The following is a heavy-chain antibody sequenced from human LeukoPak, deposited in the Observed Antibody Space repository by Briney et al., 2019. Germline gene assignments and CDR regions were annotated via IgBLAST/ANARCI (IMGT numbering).Heavy chain of an antibody. D-gene: IGHD2-8*02. CDR3: ARHTYWGYQVS. Sequence: SETLSLTCTVSGGSISSPIYSWGWIRQPPGKGLEWIGSFYYSDTTYYNPSFKSRVTISVDASKNQFSLKLSSVTAADTAVYYCARHTYWGYQVSWGQGSLVIVSS. CDR1: GGSISSPIYS. J-gene: IGHJ5*02. V-gene: IGHV4-39*01. CDR2: FYYSDTT.